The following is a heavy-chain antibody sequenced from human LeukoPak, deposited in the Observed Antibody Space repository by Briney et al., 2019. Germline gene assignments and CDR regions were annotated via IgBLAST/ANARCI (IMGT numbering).Heavy chain of an antibody. V-gene: IGHV4-31*03. CDR1: GGSISSGGYC. CDR3: AREDWGLALDY. CDR2: IYYSGST. D-gene: IGHD7-27*01. Sequence: SQTLSLTCTVSGGSISSGGYCWSWIRQRPGKGLEWIGYIYYSGSTYYNPSLKSRVTISVDTSKNQFSLKLSSVTAADTAVYYCAREDWGLALDYWGQGTLVTVSS. J-gene: IGHJ4*02.